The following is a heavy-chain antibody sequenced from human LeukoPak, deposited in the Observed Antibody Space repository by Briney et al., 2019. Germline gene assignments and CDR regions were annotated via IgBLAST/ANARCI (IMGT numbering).Heavy chain of an antibody. J-gene: IGHJ4*02. D-gene: IGHD6-19*01. CDR1: GFSFSSYW. CDR3: ARSSYPYYFDY. Sequence: PGESLQISCGASGFSFSSYWMHWVRQAPGKGLMWVSRVNNDGSSTTYADSVEGRFTISRDNARNTLYLQMNSLRAEDTAVYYCARSSYPYYFDYWGQGTLVTVSS. V-gene: IGHV3-74*01. CDR2: VNNDGSST.